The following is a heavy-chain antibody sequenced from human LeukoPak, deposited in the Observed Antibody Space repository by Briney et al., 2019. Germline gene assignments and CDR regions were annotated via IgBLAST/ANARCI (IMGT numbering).Heavy chain of an antibody. CDR3: ARPAQGYYFYMDV. V-gene: IGHV4-38-2*02. J-gene: IGHJ6*03. CDR2: IYQSGST. CDR1: GYSISSGYY. Sequence: SETLSLTCTVSGYSISSGYYWGWIRQPPGKGLEWIGSIYQSGSTYYNPSLKSRVTMSLDTSKNQFSLKLSSVTAADTAVYYCARPAQGYYFYMDVWGKGTTVTVSS.